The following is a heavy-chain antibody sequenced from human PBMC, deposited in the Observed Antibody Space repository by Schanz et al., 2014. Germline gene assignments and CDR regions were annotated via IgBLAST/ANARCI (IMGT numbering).Heavy chain of an antibody. J-gene: IGHJ3*02. CDR3: AKDMHKDYGGKPQAFDI. D-gene: IGHD4-17*01. V-gene: IGHV3-30*02. CDR1: GFSFSGYG. Sequence: QVQLVESGGGVAQPGGSLRLSCAASGFSFSGYGMHWVRQAPGKGLEWVAYIRFDASAKYYGDSVEGRFTISRDNAKNTLYLQMNSLRDEDTALYYCAKDMHKDYGGKPQAFDIWGQGTMVSVSS. CDR2: IRFDASAK.